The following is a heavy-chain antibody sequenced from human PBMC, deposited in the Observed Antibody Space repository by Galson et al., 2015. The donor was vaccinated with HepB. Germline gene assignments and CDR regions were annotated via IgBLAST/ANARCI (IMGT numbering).Heavy chain of an antibody. CDR1: GYTFTAYY. J-gene: IGHJ6*04. V-gene: IGHV1-2*02. CDR2: INPNSSDT. Sequence: SVKVSCKASGYTFTAYYMHWVRQAPGQGLEYMGWINPNSSDTKFAQKFQGRVAMTRDPSVSTAYMELSRLRSDDTAVYYCAPSSHYFDSSGGMDVWGKGTTVTVSS. D-gene: IGHD3-22*01. CDR3: APSSHYFDSSGGMDV.